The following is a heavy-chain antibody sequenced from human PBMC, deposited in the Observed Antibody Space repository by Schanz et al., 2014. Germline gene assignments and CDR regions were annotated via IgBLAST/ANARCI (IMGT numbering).Heavy chain of an antibody. V-gene: IGHV1-69*08. CDR2: IISILGIA. Sequence: QVQLVQSGAEVKKPGSSVKVSCKASGGTFSSYTISWVRQAPGQGLEWMGRIISILGIANYAQKVQGRVTMTTATSTVTAYVELKSLRSEATAVYYCARDRRRYCSAATCVHDNWFDPWGQGTLVIVSS. J-gene: IGHJ5*02. CDR1: GGTFSSYT. CDR3: ARDRRRYCSAATCVHDNWFDP. D-gene: IGHD2-15*01.